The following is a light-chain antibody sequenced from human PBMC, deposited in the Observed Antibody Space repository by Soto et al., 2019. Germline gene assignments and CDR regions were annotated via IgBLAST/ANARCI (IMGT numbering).Light chain of an antibody. J-gene: IGKJ2*01. CDR3: QQYGRSPLLYT. CDR1: QSVTSNY. CDR2: GAS. Sequence: EIVLTQSPGTLSLSPGERATLSCRASQSVTSNYLAWYQQKPGQAPRLLIYGASTRAAGVPDRFSGSGFGTDFTLTITRLEPEDFAVYYCQQYGRSPLLYTFGQGTKVGVK. V-gene: IGKV3-20*01.